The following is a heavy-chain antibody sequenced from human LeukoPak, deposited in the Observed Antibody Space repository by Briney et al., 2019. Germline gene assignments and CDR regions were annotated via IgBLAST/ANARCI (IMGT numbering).Heavy chain of an antibody. D-gene: IGHD5-24*01. CDR3: ARTMRLHLNQYYFDY. V-gene: IGHV4-61*02. Sequence: SQTLSLTCTVSGDSISSGSYYWSWIRQPAGKGLEWIGRIYTSGSTNYHPSLKSRVTISVDTSKNQFSLKLSSVTAADTAVYYCARTMRLHLNQYYFDYWGQGPLVTVSS. CDR1: GDSISSGSYY. J-gene: IGHJ4*02. CDR2: IYTSGST.